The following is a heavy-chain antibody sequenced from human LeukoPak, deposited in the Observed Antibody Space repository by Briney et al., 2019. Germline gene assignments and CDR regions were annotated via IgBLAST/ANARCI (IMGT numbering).Heavy chain of an antibody. J-gene: IGHJ3*02. CDR3: ARAEMFEAFDI. CDR2: IYYSGST. D-gene: IGHD5-24*01. CDR1: GGSISSGDYY. V-gene: IGHV4-30-4*01. Sequence: PSETLSLTCTVPGGSISSGDYYWSWIRQPPGKGLEWIGYIYYSGSTYYNPSLKSRVTISVDTSKNQFSLKLSSVTAADTAVYYCARAEMFEAFDIWGQGTMVTVSS.